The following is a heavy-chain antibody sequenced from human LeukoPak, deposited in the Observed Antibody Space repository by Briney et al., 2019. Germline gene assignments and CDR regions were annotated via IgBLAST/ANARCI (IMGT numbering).Heavy chain of an antibody. J-gene: IGHJ4*02. CDR2: IYYSGST. D-gene: IGHD1-26*01. Sequence: SETLSLTCTVSGGSVSSTTYYWSRIRQPPGKGLEWIGSIYYSGSTHYNPSLKSRITISVDTSKNQFSLKLSSVTAADTAVYYCARVFSVSYFFDYWGQGTLVTVSS. CDR3: ARVFSVSYFFDY. CDR1: GGSVSSTTYY. V-gene: IGHV4-39*01.